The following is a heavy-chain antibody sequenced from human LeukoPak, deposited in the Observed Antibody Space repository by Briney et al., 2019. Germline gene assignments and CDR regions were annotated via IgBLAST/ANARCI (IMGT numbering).Heavy chain of an antibody. CDR1: GGSISSHY. V-gene: IGHV4-59*11. D-gene: IGHD3-16*01. CDR2: IYSTGSA. CDR3: AIWGNAFDI. Sequence: PSETLSLTCTVSGGSISSHYWNWVRQPPGKGLEWIGFIYSTGSANYNASLKSRVIMSVDRSKSQFSLNLRSVTAADTAVYYCAIWGNAFDIWGQGTMVTVSS. J-gene: IGHJ3*02.